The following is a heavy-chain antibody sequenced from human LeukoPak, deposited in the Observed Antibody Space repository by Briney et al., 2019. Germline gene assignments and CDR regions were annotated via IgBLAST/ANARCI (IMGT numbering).Heavy chain of an antibody. J-gene: IGHJ4*02. CDR2: INPNSGAT. V-gene: IGHV1-2*02. CDR3: MRAPLLPVPGRQGDS. Sequence: ASVKVSCKASGYTFTDFYIHWVRQAPGQGLEWMGCINPNSGATTYAQGFQGRVTMTRDTDIKTAYLDLARLTSDDTAVYYCMRAPLLPVPGRQGDSWGQGTLVTVSS. CDR1: GYTFTDFY. D-gene: IGHD1-1*01.